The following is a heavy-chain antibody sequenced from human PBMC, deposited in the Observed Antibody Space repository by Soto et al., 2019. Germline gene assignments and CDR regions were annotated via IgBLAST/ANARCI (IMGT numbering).Heavy chain of an antibody. V-gene: IGHV3-23*01. CDR3: PKSGSYNWFDP. CDR2: ISVSGGST. Sequence: PGGSLRLSCASSGFTFSSYAMSWVRQAPVTGLEWVLAISVSGGSTYYADSVKGRFSISRDNSKNTLYLQMNRLRAEDTAVYYCPKSGSYNWFDPWGQGTLVTVSS. D-gene: IGHD1-26*01. CDR1: GFTFSSYA. J-gene: IGHJ5*02.